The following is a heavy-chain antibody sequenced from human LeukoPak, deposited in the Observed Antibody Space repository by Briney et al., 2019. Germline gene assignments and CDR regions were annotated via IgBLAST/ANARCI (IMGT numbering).Heavy chain of an antibody. CDR3: ARGITIFGVVTSYYYMDV. J-gene: IGHJ6*03. Sequence: SETLSLTCTVSGGSISSSSYYWGWIRQPPGKGLEWIGSIYYTGSTYYNPSLKSRVTISVDTSKNQFSLKLSSVTAADTAVYYCARGITIFGVVTSYYYMDVWGKGTTVTVSS. CDR1: GGSISSSSYY. CDR2: IYYTGST. D-gene: IGHD3-3*01. V-gene: IGHV4-39*07.